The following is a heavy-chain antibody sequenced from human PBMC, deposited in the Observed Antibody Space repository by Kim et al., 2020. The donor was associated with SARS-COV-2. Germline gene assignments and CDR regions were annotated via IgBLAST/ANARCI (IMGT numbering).Heavy chain of an antibody. V-gene: IGHV3-9*01. D-gene: IGHD3-10*02. Sequence: GGSLRLSCAASGFTFDDYAMHWVRQAPGKGLEWVSGISWNSGSIGYADSVKGRFNISRDNAKNSLYLQMNSLRAEDTALYYCAKDIVRSTFYYYGMDVWGQRTTVTVSS. CDR2: ISWNSGSI. CDR1: GFTFDDYA. CDR3: AKDIVRSTFYYYGMDV. J-gene: IGHJ6*02.